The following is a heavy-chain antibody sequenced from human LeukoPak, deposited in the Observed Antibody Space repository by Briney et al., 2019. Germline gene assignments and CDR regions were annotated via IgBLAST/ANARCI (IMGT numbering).Heavy chain of an antibody. V-gene: IGHV1-18*01. CDR1: GYTFTSYG. D-gene: IGHD1/OR15-1a*01. CDR3: ARVGTGTRSFDS. J-gene: IGHJ4*02. Sequence: ASVKVSCKASGYTFTSYGISWVRQAPGQGLEWMGWISAYNGYTNYGQKFQGRVTMTTDTSTNTAYMELRSLRSDDTAVYYCARVGTGTRSFDSWGQGTLVTVSS. CDR2: ISAYNGYT.